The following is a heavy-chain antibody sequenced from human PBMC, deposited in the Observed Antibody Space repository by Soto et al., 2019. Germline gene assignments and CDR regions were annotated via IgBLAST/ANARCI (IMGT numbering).Heavy chain of an antibody. J-gene: IGHJ4*02. V-gene: IGHV3-23*01. CDR2: ISGSGGSP. D-gene: IGHD3-22*01. CDR3: VTGDSSGYYYFDY. Sequence: GGSLRLSCAASGFTFSSYAMSWVRQAPGKGLEWVSAISGSGGSPYYADSVKGRFTISSDNSKNTLYLQMNSLRAEDTAVYYCVTGDSSGYYYFDYWGQGTLVTVSS. CDR1: GFTFSSYA.